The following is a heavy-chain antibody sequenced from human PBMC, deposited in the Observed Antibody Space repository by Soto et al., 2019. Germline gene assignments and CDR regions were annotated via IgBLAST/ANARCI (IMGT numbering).Heavy chain of an antibody. CDR2: ISGSGGST. CDR1: GFTFSSYA. CDR3: ASFIVVVPAAGFDY. J-gene: IGHJ4*02. Sequence: GGSLRLSCAASGFTFSSYAMSWVRQAPGKGLEWVSAISGSGGSTYYADSVKGRFTISRDNSKNTLYLQMNSLRAEDTAVYYCASFIVVVPAAGFDYWGQGTLVTVSS. D-gene: IGHD2-2*01. V-gene: IGHV3-23*01.